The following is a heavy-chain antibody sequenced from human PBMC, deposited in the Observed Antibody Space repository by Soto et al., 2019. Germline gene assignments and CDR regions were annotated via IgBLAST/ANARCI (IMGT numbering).Heavy chain of an antibody. CDR1: GFTFTDYY. J-gene: IGHJ6*02. CDR2: ISSTGSTI. D-gene: IGHD3-22*01. CDR3: ARLDGNDYDSSGYYYYYYGMDV. V-gene: IGHV3-11*01. Sequence: QVQLVESGGGLVKPGGSLRLSCAASGFTFTDYYMSWIRQAPGKGLEWVSYISSTGSTIYYADSVKGRFTISRDNAEKSLYLQMNSLRAEDTAVYYCARLDGNDYDSSGYYYYYYGMDVWGQGTRVTVSS.